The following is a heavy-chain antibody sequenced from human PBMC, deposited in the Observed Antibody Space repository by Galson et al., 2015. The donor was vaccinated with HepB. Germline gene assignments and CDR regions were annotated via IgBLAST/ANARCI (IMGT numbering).Heavy chain of an antibody. CDR3: ASGYGAFFDY. Sequence: SLRLSCAASGIIFDDSGMSWVRRGPGKGLGWVAGINWKADSTGYADSVKGRFTICRDNARNSLYLQMNSLKVEATALYHCASGYGAFFDYRGRAALVTVPS. V-gene: IGHV3-20*01. CDR2: INWKADST. D-gene: IGHD3-10*01. J-gene: IGHJ4*02. CDR1: GIIFDDSG.